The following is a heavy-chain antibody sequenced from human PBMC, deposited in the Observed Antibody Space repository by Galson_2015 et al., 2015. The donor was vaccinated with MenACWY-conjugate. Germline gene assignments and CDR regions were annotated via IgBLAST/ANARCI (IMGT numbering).Heavy chain of an antibody. CDR3: AKGNRPGNRHASDL. CDR1: GSTLSSYA. V-gene: IGHV3-23*01. J-gene: IGHJ3*01. D-gene: IGHD1-14*01. Sequence: SLRLSCAASGSTLSSYAMSWVRQAPAKGLEWVSVISGSGDSTYHADFVKGRFNISRDNSKNTVYLQMNSLRAEVTAVYYCAKGNRPGNRHASDLSGQGSLGAVSS. CDR2: ISGSGDST.